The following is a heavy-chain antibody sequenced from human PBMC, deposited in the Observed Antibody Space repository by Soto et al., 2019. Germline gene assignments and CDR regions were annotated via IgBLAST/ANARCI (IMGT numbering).Heavy chain of an antibody. Sequence: QVQLQESGPGLVKPSETLSLTCTVSGGSINNYYWSWIRQPPGKGLEWIGYIHYSGSTNYSPSLKSRVTISVDTSTKQFSLKLSSVTAADTAVYYCARVHSGWYAFDYWGQGTLVTVSS. CDR1: GGSINNYY. CDR2: IHYSGST. V-gene: IGHV4-59*01. CDR3: ARVHSGWYAFDY. D-gene: IGHD6-19*01. J-gene: IGHJ4*02.